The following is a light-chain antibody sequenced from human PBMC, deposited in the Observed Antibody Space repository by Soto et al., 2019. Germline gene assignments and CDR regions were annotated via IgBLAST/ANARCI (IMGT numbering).Light chain of an antibody. CDR3: QQSYSFPFT. CDR2: STS. Sequence: DIQMTQSPSSLSASVGDSVTITCRASENISPYLNWYQHKPGKAPQLLIYSTSSLQSGVSSRFSGRGSGAVFTLTINSLRPEDLATYYCQQSYSFPFTFGPGTKVEIK. V-gene: IGKV1-39*01. CDR1: ENISPY. J-gene: IGKJ3*01.